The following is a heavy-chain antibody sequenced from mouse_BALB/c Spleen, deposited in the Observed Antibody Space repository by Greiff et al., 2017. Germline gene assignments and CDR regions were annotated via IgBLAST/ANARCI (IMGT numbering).Heavy chain of an antibody. CDR2: IWTGGGT. J-gene: IGHJ4*01. V-gene: IGHV2-9-2*01. Sequence: VQRVESGPGLVAPSQSLSITCTVSGFSLTSYDISWIRQPPGKGLEWLGVIWTGGGTNYNSAFMSRLSISKDNSKSQVFLKMNSLQTDDTAIYYCVRDNYYAMDYWGQGTSVTVSS. CDR3: VRDNYYAMDY. CDR1: GFSLTSYD.